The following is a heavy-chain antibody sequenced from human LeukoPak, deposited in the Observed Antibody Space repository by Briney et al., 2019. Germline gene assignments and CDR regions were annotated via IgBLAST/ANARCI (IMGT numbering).Heavy chain of an antibody. J-gene: IGHJ4*02. CDR3: SKDKTYESGGGQIDH. CDR2: ISWNSGRI. CDR1: GFTFDDYA. V-gene: IGHV3-9*01. Sequence: PGRSLRLSFVASGFTFDDYAMHWVRQAPGKGLEWVSGISWNSGRIDYADSVKGRFTISRDNAKNSLDLQMNSLRAEDTALYYCSKDKTYESGGGQIDHWGQGTLVTVSS. D-gene: IGHD3-22*01.